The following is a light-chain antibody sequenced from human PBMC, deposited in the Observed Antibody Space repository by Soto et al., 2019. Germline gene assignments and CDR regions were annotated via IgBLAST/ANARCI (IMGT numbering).Light chain of an antibody. CDR1: SSDVGGYNY. Sequence: SVLPQPPSGSGFFGQSVTISCTGTSSDVGGYNYVSWYQQHPGKAPKLMIYEVSERPSGVPDRFSGSKSGNTASLTVSVLQADDEADYYCSSYSGTNYHYVFGTGTKVTVL. J-gene: IGLJ1*01. CDR2: EVS. V-gene: IGLV2-8*01. CDR3: SSYSGTNYHYV.